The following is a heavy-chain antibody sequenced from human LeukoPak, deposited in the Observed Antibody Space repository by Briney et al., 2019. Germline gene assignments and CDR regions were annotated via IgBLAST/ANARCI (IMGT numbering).Heavy chain of an antibody. Sequence: PGGSLRLSCAASGFTCITCAMHWVGQAPGKGLEGVAVISYHGSNKDYADSVKGRFTSSRDNSKNTLYLEMNSLRAEDTAVYYCAREGPVAGNFDYWGQGTLVTVSS. CDR2: ISYHGSNK. CDR3: AREGPVAGNFDY. CDR1: GFTCITCA. J-gene: IGHJ4*02. D-gene: IGHD6-19*01. V-gene: IGHV3-30-3*01.